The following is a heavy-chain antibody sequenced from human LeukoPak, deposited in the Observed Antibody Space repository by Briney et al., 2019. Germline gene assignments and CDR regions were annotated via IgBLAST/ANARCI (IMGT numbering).Heavy chain of an antibody. V-gene: IGHV4-59*11. D-gene: IGHD3-10*01. CDR2: IYYIGST. Sequence: PSETLSLTCAVSGVSSSTSHWWSWIRQPPGKGLEWIGNIYYIGSTNYNPSLKSRVTISVDTSKNQFSLRLSSVTAADTAEYYCARNYGSGSCFDYWGQGTLVTVSS. CDR1: GVSSSTSHW. J-gene: IGHJ4*02. CDR3: ARNYGSGSCFDY.